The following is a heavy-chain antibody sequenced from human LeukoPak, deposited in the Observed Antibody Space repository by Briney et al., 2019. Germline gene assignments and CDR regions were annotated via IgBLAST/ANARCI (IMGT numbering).Heavy chain of an antibody. V-gene: IGHV4-39*07. D-gene: IGHD4-23*01. CDR2: IYHSGST. CDR1: GGSISSSSYY. Sequence: NPSETLSLTCTVSGGSISSSSYYWGWIRQPPGKGLEWIGSIYHSGSTHYNASLKSRVTISVDTSKTQFSLKLSSVTAADTAVYYCARLNSPVDQWGQGTLVTVSS. J-gene: IGHJ4*02. CDR3: ARLNSPVDQ.